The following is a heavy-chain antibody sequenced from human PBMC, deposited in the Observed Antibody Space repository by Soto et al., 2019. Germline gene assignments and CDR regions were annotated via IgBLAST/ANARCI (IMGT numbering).Heavy chain of an antibody. D-gene: IGHD2-15*01. CDR1: GYTITSYA. J-gene: IGHJ5*02. CDR3: ARGVAGPSRWFDP. CDR2: INAGNGNT. V-gene: IGHV1-3*01. Sequence: QVQLVQSGAEVKKPGASVKVSCKASGYTITSYAMHWVRQAPGQRLEWMGWINAGNGNTKYSQKFQGRVTITRDTSPSTAYMELSSLRSEDTPVYYCARGVAGPSRWFDPWGQGTLVTVSS.